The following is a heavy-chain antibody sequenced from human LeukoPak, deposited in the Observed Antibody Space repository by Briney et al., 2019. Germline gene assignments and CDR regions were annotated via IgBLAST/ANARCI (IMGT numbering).Heavy chain of an antibody. D-gene: IGHD3-10*01. J-gene: IGHJ3*02. CDR2: INHSGST. CDR3: ARADDEFYAFDI. CDR1: GGSFSGYY. V-gene: IGHV4-34*01. Sequence: SETLSLTCAVYGGSFSGYYWSWIRQPPGKGLEWIGEINHSGSTNYNPSLKSRVTISVDTSKNQLSLKLSSVTAADTAVYYCARADDEFYAFDIWGQGTMVTVSS.